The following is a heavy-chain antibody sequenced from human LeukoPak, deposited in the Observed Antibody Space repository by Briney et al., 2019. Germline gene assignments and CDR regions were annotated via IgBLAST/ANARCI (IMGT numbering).Heavy chain of an antibody. D-gene: IGHD3-16*01. Sequence: SDPLSLPCSLYGVSFSFYFWLWIRQPPGKALEWIGYNYYTESTHYNPPLKTRVTININTSKQEFSLTLRSVPGADTAVNYCERDYVWFDPWGQGTLVTVSS. CDR1: GVSFSFYF. CDR2: NYYTEST. V-gene: IGHV4-59*01. J-gene: IGHJ5*02. CDR3: ERDYVWFDP.